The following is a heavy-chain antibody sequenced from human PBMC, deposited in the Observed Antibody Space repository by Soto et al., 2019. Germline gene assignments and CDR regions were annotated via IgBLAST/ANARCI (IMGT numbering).Heavy chain of an antibody. CDR2: IYYSGDT. Sequence: QVQLQESGPGLVKPSETLSLSCTVSGGSISAYFWTWIRQPPGKGLEWIGYIYYSGDTNYNPSLKSRVTISVDTSKTQFSLKLSSVTATDTAVYYCARASSTWYWDYWGRGTLVTVSS. CDR1: GGSISAYF. CDR3: ARASSTWYWDY. V-gene: IGHV4-59*01. D-gene: IGHD6-13*01. J-gene: IGHJ4*02.